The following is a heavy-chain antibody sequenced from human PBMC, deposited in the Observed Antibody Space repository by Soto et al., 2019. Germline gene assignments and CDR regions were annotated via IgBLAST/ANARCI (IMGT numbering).Heavy chain of an antibody. D-gene: IGHD5-12*01. CDR2: VYHTGST. CDR3: VSGTWLPLPAL. CDR1: GCSISSSY. Sequence: SETLSLTCTVSGCSISSSYWNWIRQPPGKGLEWIGYVYHTGSTNYNPSLKSLVTISLDTSKNQFSLKLSSVTAADTAVYYCVSGTWLPLPALWGQGTMVTVS. V-gene: IGHV4-4*08. J-gene: IGHJ3*01.